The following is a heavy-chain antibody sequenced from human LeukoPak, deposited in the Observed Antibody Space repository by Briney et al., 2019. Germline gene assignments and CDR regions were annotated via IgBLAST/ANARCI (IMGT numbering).Heavy chain of an antibody. J-gene: IGHJ4*02. Sequence: SETLSLTCTVSSGSISSRSYYWGWIRQPPGKGLEWIGSIYYSGSTNYNSSLRSRVTISVDTSKNQFSLKLSSVTAADTAVYYCARGTYYYDYWGQGTLVTVSS. CDR3: ARGTYYYDY. CDR1: SGSISSRSYY. V-gene: IGHV4-39*07. CDR2: IYYSGST.